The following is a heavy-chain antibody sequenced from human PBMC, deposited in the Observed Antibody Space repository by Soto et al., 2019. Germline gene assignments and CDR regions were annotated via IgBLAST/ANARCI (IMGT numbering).Heavy chain of an antibody. J-gene: IGHJ4*02. CDR3: VRDLYRSATLHCLDH. Sequence: GGSLRLSCEACGFTFINYSMSWVRQAPGKGLEWVASISDTGGDSYYADSMDGRFTISRDDSKNTLYLQINSLRAEDTAVYYCVRDLYRSATLHCLDHGGQGTLVKVSS. V-gene: IGHV3-23*01. CDR2: ISDTGGDS. D-gene: IGHD1-26*01. CDR1: GFTFINYS.